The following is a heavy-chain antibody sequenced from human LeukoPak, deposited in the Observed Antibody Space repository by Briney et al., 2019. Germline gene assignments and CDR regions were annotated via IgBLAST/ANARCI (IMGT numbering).Heavy chain of an antibody. J-gene: IGHJ4*02. V-gene: IGHV3-11*01. CDR1: GFTFSDYY. CDR3: ATIAAAGPPDY. Sequence: GGSLRLSCAASGFTFSDYYMSWIRQAPGKGLEWVSYISISGSTMFYADSVKGRFTISRDNSKNTLYLQMNSLRAEDTAVYYCATIAAAGPPDYWGQGTLVTVSS. D-gene: IGHD6-13*01. CDR2: ISISGSTM.